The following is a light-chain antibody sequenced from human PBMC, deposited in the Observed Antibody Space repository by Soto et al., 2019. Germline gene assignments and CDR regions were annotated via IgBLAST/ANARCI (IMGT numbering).Light chain of an antibody. CDR1: SSDVGNYNY. Sequence: QSVLTQPRSVSGSPGQSVTISCTGTSSDVGNYNYVSWYQQHPDKAPKLMIYDVSKRPSGVPDRFSGSKSGNTASLTISGLQAEDEADYYCCSYAGSSTYASGTGTKVPVL. J-gene: IGLJ1*01. V-gene: IGLV2-11*01. CDR3: CSYAGSSTYA. CDR2: DVS.